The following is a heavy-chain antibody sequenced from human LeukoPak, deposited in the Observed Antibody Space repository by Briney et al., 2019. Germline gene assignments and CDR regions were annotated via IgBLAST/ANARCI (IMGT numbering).Heavy chain of an antibody. CDR3: ARAYRKQWLVSN. Sequence: SETLSLTCTVSGGSISSGDYYWSWIRQPPGKGLEWIGYIYYSGSTYYNPSLKSRVTISVDTSKNQFSLKLSSVTAADTAVYYCARAYRKQWLVSNWGQGTLVTVSS. J-gene: IGHJ1*01. V-gene: IGHV4-30-4*08. CDR2: IYYSGST. D-gene: IGHD6-19*01. CDR1: GGSISSGDYY.